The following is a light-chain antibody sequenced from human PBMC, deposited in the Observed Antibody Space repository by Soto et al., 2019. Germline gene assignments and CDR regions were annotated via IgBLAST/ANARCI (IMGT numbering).Light chain of an antibody. J-gene: IGKJ1*01. CDR1: QTISSW. Sequence: DIQMTQSPSPLFGSVGDRVTITFPASQTISSWLAWYQQKPGKAPKLLIYKASTLKSGVPSRFSGSGSGTEFTLTISSLQPDDFATYYCQHYNSYSEAFGQGTKVDIK. V-gene: IGKV1-5*03. CDR2: KAS. CDR3: QHYNSYSEA.